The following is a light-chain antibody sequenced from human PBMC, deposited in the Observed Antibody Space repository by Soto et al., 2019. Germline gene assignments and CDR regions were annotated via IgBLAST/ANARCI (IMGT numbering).Light chain of an antibody. CDR2: GAS. CDR1: QIVSSN. V-gene: IGKV3-15*01. CDR3: QQYNNWPPWT. Sequence: EIVMTQSPATLSVSPGARATLSCRASQIVSSNLAWYQQKPGQAPRLLIYGASTRATGIPARFSGSGSGTEFTLTISSLQSEDFAVYYCQQYNNWPPWTFGQGTKVEMK. J-gene: IGKJ1*01.